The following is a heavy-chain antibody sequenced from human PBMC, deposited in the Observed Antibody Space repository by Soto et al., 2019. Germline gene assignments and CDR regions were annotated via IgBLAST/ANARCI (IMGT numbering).Heavy chain of an antibody. CDR1: GFTFSRSA. Sequence: GASVKVSCKASGFTFSRSAVQWVRQARRQRLEWIGWIVVGSGNTNYAQKFQERVTITRDMSTSTAYMELSSLRSEDAAVYYCAADSCSDSGSYQFDYWGQGTLVTVSS. V-gene: IGHV1-58*01. J-gene: IGHJ4*02. CDR3: AADSCSDSGSYQFDY. D-gene: IGHD1-26*01. CDR2: IVVGSGNT.